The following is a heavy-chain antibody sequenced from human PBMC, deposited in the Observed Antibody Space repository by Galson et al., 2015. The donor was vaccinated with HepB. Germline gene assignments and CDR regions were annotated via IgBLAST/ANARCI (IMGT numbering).Heavy chain of an antibody. CDR2: IYYSGST. D-gene: IGHD1-26*01. J-gene: IGHJ5*02. Sequence: TLSLTCTVSGGSISSGDYYWRWIRQPPGKGLEWIGYIYYSGSTYYNPSLKSRVTISVDTSKNQFSLKLSSVTAADTAVYYCARGRDSGSYLNWFDPWGQGTLVTVSS. V-gene: IGHV4-30-4*01. CDR1: GGSISSGDYY. CDR3: ARGRDSGSYLNWFDP.